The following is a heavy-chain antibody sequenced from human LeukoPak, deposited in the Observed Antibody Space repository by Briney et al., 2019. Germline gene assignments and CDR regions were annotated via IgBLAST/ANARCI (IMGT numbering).Heavy chain of an antibody. Sequence: SETLSLTCTVSGGSISSYYWSWIRQPAGKGLEWIGRIYTSGSTNYNPSLKSRVTMSVDTSKNQFSLRLSSVTAADTAVYYCARDSPYCSSTSCYIGAFDIWGQGTMVTVSS. V-gene: IGHV4-4*07. D-gene: IGHD2-2*02. J-gene: IGHJ3*02. CDR2: IYTSGST. CDR3: ARDSPYCSSTSCYIGAFDI. CDR1: GGSISSYY.